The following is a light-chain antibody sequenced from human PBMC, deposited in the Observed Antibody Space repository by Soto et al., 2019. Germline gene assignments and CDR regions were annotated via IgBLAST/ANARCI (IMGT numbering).Light chain of an antibody. CDR3: SSYTSSSPPV. CDR2: DVS. Sequence: QSALTQPASVSGSPGQSITISCTGTSSDVGGYNYVSWYQQHPGKAPKLMIYDVSNRPSGVSNRFSGSKSGNTASLTISGLQPVAEADYYCSSYTSSSPPVFGGGTTLTVL. CDR1: SSDVGGYNY. V-gene: IGLV2-14*01. J-gene: IGLJ2*01.